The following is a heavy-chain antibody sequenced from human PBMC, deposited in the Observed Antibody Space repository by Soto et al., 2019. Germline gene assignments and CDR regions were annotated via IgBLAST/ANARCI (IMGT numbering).Heavy chain of an antibody. D-gene: IGHD6-19*01. V-gene: IGHV3-30*18. CDR3: AKGGRQWLVTSDFNY. Sequence: VQLVESGGGVVQPGRFLRLSCAASGFTFSDYAMHWVRQAPGKGLEWVAVVSHDGRNTHYADSVKGRFTISRDCSKNTDSLEMTSLRAQDTAVYYCAKGGRQWLVTSDFNYWGQRALVTVSS. CDR2: VSHDGRNT. CDR1: GFTFSDYA. J-gene: IGHJ4*02.